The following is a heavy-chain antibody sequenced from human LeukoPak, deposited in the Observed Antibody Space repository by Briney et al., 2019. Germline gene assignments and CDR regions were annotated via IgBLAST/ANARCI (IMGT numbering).Heavy chain of an antibody. J-gene: IGHJ3*02. CDR1: GGSFSGYY. CDR2: INHSGST. CDR3: AKTFMEDSDNDNWALDI. Sequence: SETLSLTCAVYGGSFSGYYWSWIRQPPGKGLEWIGEINHSGSTNYNPSLKSRVTISVDTSKNQFSLKLSSVTAADTAVYYCAKTFMEDSDNDNWALDIWGQGTMVTVSS. V-gene: IGHV4-34*01. D-gene: IGHD5-12*01.